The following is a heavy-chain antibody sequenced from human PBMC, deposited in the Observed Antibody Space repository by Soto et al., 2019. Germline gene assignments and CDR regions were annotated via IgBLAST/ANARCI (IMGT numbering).Heavy chain of an antibody. J-gene: IGHJ4*02. CDR3: ARQSPVGSIAVAGSLYFDY. D-gene: IGHD6-19*01. Sequence: PGESLKISCKGSGYTFTPYWIGWVRLMSGKGLEWMGIIYPGDSDTRYSPSFQGQVTISADKSISTAYLQWSSLKASDTAMYYCARQSPVGSIAVAGSLYFDYWGQGTLVTVSS. CDR2: IYPGDSDT. V-gene: IGHV5-51*01. CDR1: GYTFTPYW.